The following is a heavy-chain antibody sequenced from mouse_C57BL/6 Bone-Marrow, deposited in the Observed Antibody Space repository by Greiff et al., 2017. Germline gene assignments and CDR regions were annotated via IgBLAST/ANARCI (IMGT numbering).Heavy chain of an antibody. CDR1: GFNIKDYY. D-gene: IGHD2-3*01. V-gene: IGHV14-2*01. CDR3: AISYDGYYPFAY. CDR2: IDPEDGET. J-gene: IGHJ3*01. Sequence: VQLQQSGAELVKPGASVKLSCTASGFNIKDYYMHLVKQRTEQGLEWIGRIDPEDGETKYAPKFQGKATITADTSSNTAYLQLSSLTSEDTAVYYCAISYDGYYPFAYWGQGTLVTVSA.